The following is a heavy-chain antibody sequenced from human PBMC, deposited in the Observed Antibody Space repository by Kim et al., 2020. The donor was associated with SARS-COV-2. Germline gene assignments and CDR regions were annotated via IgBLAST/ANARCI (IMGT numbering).Heavy chain of an antibody. D-gene: IGHD5-12*01. CDR2: ISSSSSYI. CDR1: GFTFSSYS. Sequence: GGSLRLSCAASGFTFSSYSMNWVRQAPGKGLEWVSSISSSSSYIYYADSVKGRFTISRDNAKNSLYLQMNSLRAEDTAVYYCARSGFMATMGESDAFDIWGQGTMVTVSS. J-gene: IGHJ3*02. V-gene: IGHV3-21*01. CDR3: ARSGFMATMGESDAFDI.